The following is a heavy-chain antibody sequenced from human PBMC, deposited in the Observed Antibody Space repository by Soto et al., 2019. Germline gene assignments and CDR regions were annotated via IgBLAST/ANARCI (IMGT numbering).Heavy chain of an antibody. D-gene: IGHD2-15*01. CDR2: ISGSGGST. V-gene: IGHV3-23*01. J-gene: IGHJ4*02. CDR3: AKDIVVVVAATAYS. Sequence: PGGSLRLSCAAPGFTFSSYAMSWVRQAPGKGLEWVSAISGSGGSTYYADSVKGRFTISRDNSKNTLYLQMNSLRAEDTAVYYCAKDIVVVVAATAYSLGQGTLVTVS. CDR1: GFTFSSYA.